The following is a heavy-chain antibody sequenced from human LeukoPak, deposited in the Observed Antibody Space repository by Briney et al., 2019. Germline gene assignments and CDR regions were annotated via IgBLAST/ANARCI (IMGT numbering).Heavy chain of an antibody. J-gene: IGHJ4*02. Sequence: GGSLRLSGAASGFTFSDYYMSWLRQAPGKGLEWVSYISSSGSTIYYADSVKGRFTISRDNAKNSLYLQMNSLRAEDTAVYYCARGHYDFWSGYYSHWGQGTLVTVSS. CDR3: ARGHYDFWSGYYSH. CDR2: ISSSGSTI. CDR1: GFTFSDYY. D-gene: IGHD3-3*01. V-gene: IGHV3-11*01.